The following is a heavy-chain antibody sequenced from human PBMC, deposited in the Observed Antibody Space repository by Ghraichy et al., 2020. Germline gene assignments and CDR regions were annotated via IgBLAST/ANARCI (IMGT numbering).Heavy chain of an antibody. V-gene: IGHV4-34*01. CDR3: ARPLVMYSYYYYYGLDV. Sequence: SQTLSLTCAVYGGSFSGYYWSWIRQPPGKGLEWIGEVNHSGSTNYNPSLKTRVTISVDTSKNQFSLKLSSVTAADTAVYYCARPLVMYSYYYYYGLDVWGQGTTVTVSS. J-gene: IGHJ6*02. CDR1: GGSFSGYY. D-gene: IGHD2-8*02. CDR2: VNHSGST.